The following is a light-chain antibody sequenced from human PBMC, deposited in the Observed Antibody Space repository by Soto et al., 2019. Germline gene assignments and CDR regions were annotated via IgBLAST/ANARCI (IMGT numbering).Light chain of an antibody. CDR3: QQYGSTPLT. J-gene: IGKJ4*01. CDR2: DAS. V-gene: IGKV3-20*01. CDR1: QSVRSNY. Sequence: EMVLTQSPDTLSLSPGERATLSCRASQSVRSNYLAWYQQKPGQAPRFLIYDASSRATGIPDRFSGSGSGTDFTITISRLEPEDFAVYYCQQYGSTPLTFGGGTKGEIK.